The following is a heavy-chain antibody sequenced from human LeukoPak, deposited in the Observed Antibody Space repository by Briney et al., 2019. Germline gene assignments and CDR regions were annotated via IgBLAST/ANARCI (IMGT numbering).Heavy chain of an antibody. J-gene: IGHJ4*02. CDR1: GFTVSSNY. V-gene: IGHV3-53*01. CDR3: AREDGSGSYSM. Sequence: PGGSLRLSCAASGFTVSSNYMSWVRQAPGKGLEWVSVIYSGDTTYYADSVKGRFTVSRDNSKNTLYLQMNSLRAEDTAVYYCAREDGSGSYSMWGQGTLVTVSS. D-gene: IGHD3-10*01. CDR2: IYSGDTT.